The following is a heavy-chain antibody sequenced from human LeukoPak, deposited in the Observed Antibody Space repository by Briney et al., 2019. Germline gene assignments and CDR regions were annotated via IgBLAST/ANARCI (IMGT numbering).Heavy chain of an antibody. CDR1: GVSINRFY. Sequence: SETLSLTCTTSGVSINRFYWSWVRQPPGKGLEWIGNIYSGVPTYFNPSLKSRVTISVDTSKNQFSLNLTSVTAADPAMYYCVQTTGWPGFDYWGQGILVTVSS. CDR3: VQTTGWPGFDY. J-gene: IGHJ4*02. V-gene: IGHV4-4*09. CDR2: IYSGVPT. D-gene: IGHD1-1*01.